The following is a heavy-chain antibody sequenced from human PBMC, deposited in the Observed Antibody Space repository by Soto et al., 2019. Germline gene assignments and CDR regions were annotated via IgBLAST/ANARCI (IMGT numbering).Heavy chain of an antibody. J-gene: IGHJ4*02. CDR2: IIPIFGTA. CDR1: GGTFSSYA. V-gene: IGHV1-69*13. Sequence: SVKVSCKASGGTFSSYAISWVRQAPGQGLEWMGGIIPIFGTANYAQKFQGRVTITADESTSTAYMELSRLRSEDTAVYYCASSSRYSSGWPRVDYWGQGTLVTVSS. D-gene: IGHD6-19*01. CDR3: ASSSRYSSGWPRVDY.